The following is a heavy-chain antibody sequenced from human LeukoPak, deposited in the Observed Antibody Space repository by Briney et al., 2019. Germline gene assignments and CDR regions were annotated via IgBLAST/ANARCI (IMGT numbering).Heavy chain of an antibody. CDR2: IYTSGST. CDR3: ARATRRAPNSSGWRKGFDY. V-gene: IGHV4-61*02. CDR1: GGSISSGSYY. J-gene: IGHJ4*02. D-gene: IGHD6-19*01. Sequence: SETLSLTCTVSGGSISSGSYYWSWIRQPAGKGLEWIGRIYTSGSTNYNPSLKSRVTISVDTSKNQFSLKLSSVTAADTAVYYCARATRRAPNSSGWRKGFDYWGQGTLVTVSS.